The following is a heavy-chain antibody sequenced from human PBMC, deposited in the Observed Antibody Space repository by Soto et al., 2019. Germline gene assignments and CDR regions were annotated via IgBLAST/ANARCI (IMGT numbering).Heavy chain of an antibody. V-gene: IGHV1-24*01. D-gene: IGHD3-22*01. CDR2: FDPEDGET. CDR1: GYTLTELS. CDR3: ATPPPYYYDSSGPGMDV. J-gene: IGHJ6*02. Sequence: ASVKVSCKVSGYTLTELSMHWVRQAPGKGLEWMGGFDPEDGETIYAQKLQGRVTMTEDTSTDTAYMELSSLRSEDTAVYYCATPPPYYYDSSGPGMDVWGQGTTVTVSS.